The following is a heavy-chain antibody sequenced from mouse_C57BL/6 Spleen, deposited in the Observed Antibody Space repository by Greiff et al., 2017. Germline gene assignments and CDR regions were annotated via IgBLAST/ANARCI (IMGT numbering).Heavy chain of an antibody. CDR1: GFTFSDYG. CDR3: GRRPYYGNFDY. D-gene: IGHD2-10*01. CDR2: ISSGSSTI. V-gene: IGHV5-17*01. Sequence: EVNVVESGGGLVKPGGSLKLSCAASGFTFSDYGMHWVRQAPEKGLEWVAYISSGSSTIYYADTVKGRFTISGDNAKNTLFLQMTSLRSEDTAMYYCGRRPYYGNFDYWGQGTTLTVSS. J-gene: IGHJ2*01.